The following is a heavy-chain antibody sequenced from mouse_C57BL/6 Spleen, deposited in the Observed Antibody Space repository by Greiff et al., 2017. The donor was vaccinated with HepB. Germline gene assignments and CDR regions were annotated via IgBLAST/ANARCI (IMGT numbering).Heavy chain of an antibody. J-gene: IGHJ3*01. V-gene: IGHV2-2*01. CDR2: IWSGGST. CDR1: GFSLTSYG. CDR3: ARNEVDFRFAY. Sequence: VQLQQSGPGLVQPSQSLSITCTVSGFSLTSYGVHWVRQSPGKGLEWLGVIWSGGSTDYNAAFISRLSISKDNSKSQVFFKMNSLQADDTAIYYCARNEVDFRFAYWGQGTLVTVSA. D-gene: IGHD1-1*02.